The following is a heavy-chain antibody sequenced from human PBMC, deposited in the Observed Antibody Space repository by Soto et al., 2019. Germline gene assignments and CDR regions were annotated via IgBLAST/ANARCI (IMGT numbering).Heavy chain of an antibody. Sequence: QLVQSGAEVTKPGSSVKVSCKASGGTFSSYAISWVRQAPGQGLEWMGGIIPIFGTANYAQKFQGRVTITADESTSTAYMELSSLRSEYTAVYYCGGSNWGRGVEDYWGQGTLVTVSS. CDR2: IIPIFGTA. D-gene: IGHD7-27*01. CDR3: GGSNWGRGVEDY. V-gene: IGHV1-69*01. J-gene: IGHJ4*02. CDR1: GGTFSSYA.